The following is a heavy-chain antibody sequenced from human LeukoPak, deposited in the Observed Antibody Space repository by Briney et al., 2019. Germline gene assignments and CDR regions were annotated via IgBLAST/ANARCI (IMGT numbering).Heavy chain of an antibody. J-gene: IGHJ5*02. V-gene: IGHV4-30-2*01. CDR1: GGSISSGGYS. CDR2: IYHSGST. CDR3: ARVWFGELFESNWFDP. Sequence: SETLSLTCAVSGGSISSGGYSWSWIRQPPGKGLEWIGYIYHSGSTYYNPSLKSRVTISVDRSKNQFSLKLSSVTAADTAVYYCARVWFGELFESNWFDPWGQGTLVTVSS. D-gene: IGHD3-10*01.